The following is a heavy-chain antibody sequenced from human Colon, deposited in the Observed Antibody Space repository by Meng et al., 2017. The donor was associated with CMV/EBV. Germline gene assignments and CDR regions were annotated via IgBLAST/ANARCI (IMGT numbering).Heavy chain of an antibody. Sequence: KVSCKAAGYTFTSLDINWVRQAAGQGLEWMGYMSPKSGTTGYAQKFQDRVTMTRDTSISTFYMELSSLRSDDTAVYYCARGVAAGVDYWGQGTLVTVS. D-gene: IGHD6-25*01. CDR1: GYTFTSLD. J-gene: IGHJ4*02. CDR2: MSPKSGTT. V-gene: IGHV1-8*01. CDR3: ARGVAAGVDY.